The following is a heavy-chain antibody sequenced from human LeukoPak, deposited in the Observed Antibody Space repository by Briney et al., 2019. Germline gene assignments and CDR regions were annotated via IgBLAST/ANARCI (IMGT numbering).Heavy chain of an antibody. D-gene: IGHD1-26*01. V-gene: IGHV4-34*01. CDR1: GGSFSGCY. Sequence: PSETLSLTCAVYGGSFSGCYWSWIRQPPGKGLEWIGEINHSGSTNYNPSLKSRVTISVDKSKNQFSLKLSSVTAADTAVYYCARGRCSGSYCGGFDYWGQGTLVTVSS. J-gene: IGHJ4*02. CDR3: ARGRCSGSYCGGFDY. CDR2: INHSGST.